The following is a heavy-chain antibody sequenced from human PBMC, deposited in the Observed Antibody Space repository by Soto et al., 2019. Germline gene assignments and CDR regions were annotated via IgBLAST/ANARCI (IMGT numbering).Heavy chain of an antibody. CDR1: GFTFSSYS. J-gene: IGHJ6*02. D-gene: IGHD3-10*01. V-gene: IGHV3-48*01. CDR2: ISSGSGTT. CDR3: AKIGTYLRMDV. Sequence: EVQLVESGGGLVQPGGSLRLSCAVSGFTFSSYSMNWVRQAPGKGLEWDSYISSGSGTTYYADSVKGRFSISRDNANNSLYLQMNSLRVEDTAVYYCAKIGTYLRMDVWGQGTTVTVSS.